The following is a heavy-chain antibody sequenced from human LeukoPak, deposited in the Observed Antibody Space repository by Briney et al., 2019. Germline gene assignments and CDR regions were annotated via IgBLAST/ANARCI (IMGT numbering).Heavy chain of an antibody. D-gene: IGHD2-15*01. CDR3: ARFGSEAFDI. V-gene: IGHV4-34*01. J-gene: IGHJ3*02. CDR1: GGSFSGYY. Sequence: SETLSLTCAVYGGSFSGYYWSWIRQPPGKGLEWIGEINHSGSTNYNPSLKSRVTISVDTSKNQFSLKLSSVTAADTAVYYCARFGSEAFDIWGQGTMVTVSS. CDR2: INHSGST.